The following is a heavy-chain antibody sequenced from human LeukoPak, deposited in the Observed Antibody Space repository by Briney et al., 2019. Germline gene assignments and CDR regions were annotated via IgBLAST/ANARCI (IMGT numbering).Heavy chain of an antibody. CDR1: GFTLRSYA. J-gene: IGHJ4*02. D-gene: IGHD6-19*01. CDR2: ISVSGNT. V-gene: IGHV3-23*01. Sequence: GGSLRLSCAASGFTLRSYAMSWVRQGPGKGLEWVSAISVSGNTYHADSVKGRFTISRDSSKNTLYLQMNSLRAEDAAVYYCARRSGIAVAGAFDYWGQGTLVTVSS. CDR3: ARRSGIAVAGAFDY.